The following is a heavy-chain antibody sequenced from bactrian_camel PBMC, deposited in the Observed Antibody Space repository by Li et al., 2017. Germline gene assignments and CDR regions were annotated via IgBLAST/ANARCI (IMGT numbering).Heavy chain of an antibody. V-gene: IGHV3-1*01. Sequence: DVQLVESGGGLVQPGGSLRLSCAASGFTFDDYTMGWVRQAPGKGLEWVSAINSGGGTTYYADSVKGRFTISRDNAKNTLYLQLNSLKTEDTAMYYCTKDTTYYSGGYYYDSFGYWGQGTQVTVS. CDR1: GFTFDDYT. J-gene: IGHJ6*01. D-gene: IGHD2*01. CDR3: TKDTTYYSGGYYYDSFGY. CDR2: INSGGGTT.